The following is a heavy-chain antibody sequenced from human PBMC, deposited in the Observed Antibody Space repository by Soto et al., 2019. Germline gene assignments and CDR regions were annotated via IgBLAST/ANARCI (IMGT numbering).Heavy chain of an antibody. CDR1: GFTFNNFL. V-gene: IGHV3-23*01. CDR3: AKSDDILTGYAFDP. D-gene: IGHD3-9*01. CDR2: ISGRGGTI. J-gene: IGHJ5*02. Sequence: EEQLLESGGGLVQPGGSLRLSCVASGFTFNNFLMSWVRQAPGKALEWVSGISGRGGTISYADSVKGRFTISRDNSKNTLYLQMNTLRAEDTARYYCAKSDDILTGYAFDPWCQGTLGTVSS.